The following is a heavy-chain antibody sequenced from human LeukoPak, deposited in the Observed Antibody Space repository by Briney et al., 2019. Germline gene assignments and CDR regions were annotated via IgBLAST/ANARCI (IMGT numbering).Heavy chain of an antibody. J-gene: IGHJ5*02. CDR3: AEDRGGYCSGGSCYTPGWFDP. D-gene: IGHD2-15*01. Sequence: GGSLRLSCGASGFTFSSYAMSWVRQAPGKGLEWVSGINDNGSTRFYAASVKGRFTSSRDNPKNTLYLQVNSLRAEDTAVYYCAEDRGGYCSGGSCYTPGWFDPWGQGTLVTVSS. V-gene: IGHV3-23*01. CDR2: INDNGSTR. CDR1: GFTFSSYA.